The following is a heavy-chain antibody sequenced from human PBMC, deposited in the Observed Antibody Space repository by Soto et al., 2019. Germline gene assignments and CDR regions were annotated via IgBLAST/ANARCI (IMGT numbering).Heavy chain of an antibody. Sequence: GGSLRLSCAASGFTFSTYGMHWVRQAPGKGLEWLAAISYDGSDKYYADSVKGRFTISRDNSKKTLYLQMNSLRPEDTAVYYCAKLGHGSAKRLPYWGQGTLVTVSS. CDR2: ISYDGSDK. V-gene: IGHV3-30*18. CDR3: AKLGHGSAKRLPY. CDR1: GFTFSTYG. J-gene: IGHJ1*01. D-gene: IGHD3-10*01.